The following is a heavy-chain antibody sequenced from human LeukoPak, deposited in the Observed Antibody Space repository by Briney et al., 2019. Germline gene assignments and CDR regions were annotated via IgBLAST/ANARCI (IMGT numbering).Heavy chain of an antibody. Sequence: GGSLRLSCAASGFNFDDNVMHWVRQAPGKGLVWVSLISDDGYGTYYADSVKGRFTISRDNSKNSLYLQMNSLRSEDTALYYCATMGPPDYWGQGTLVTVSS. D-gene: IGHD4/OR15-4a*01. V-gene: IGHV3-43*02. J-gene: IGHJ4*02. CDR1: GFNFDDNV. CDR3: ATMGPPDY. CDR2: ISDDGYGT.